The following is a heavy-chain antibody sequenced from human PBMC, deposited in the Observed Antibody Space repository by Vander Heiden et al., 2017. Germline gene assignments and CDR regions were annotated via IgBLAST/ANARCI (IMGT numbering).Heavy chain of an antibody. V-gene: IGHV3-23*01. CDR3: AKSGYCSSTSCYRFYYYYGMDV. CDR1: GFTFSSYA. J-gene: IGHJ6*02. D-gene: IGHD2-2*02. CDR2: MSGSGGST. Sequence: EVQLLESGGGLVQPGGSLRLSCAASGFTFSSYAMRWVRQATGKGVEGDSAMSGSGGSTYYADSVKGRFTISRDNSKNTLYLQMNSLRAEDTAVYYCAKSGYCSSTSCYRFYYYYGMDVWGQGTTVTVSS.